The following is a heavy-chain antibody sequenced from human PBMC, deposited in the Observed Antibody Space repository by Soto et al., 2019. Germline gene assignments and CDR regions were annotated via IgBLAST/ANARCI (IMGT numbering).Heavy chain of an antibody. V-gene: IGHV4-59*01. D-gene: IGHD3-10*01. Sequence: QVQLQESGPGLVKPSETLSLTCTVSGGSISSYYWSWIRQPPGKGLEWIGYIYYSGSTNYNPSLKSRVTISVDTSKNQFSLKLSSVTAADTAAYHCARSMVRGVIPNWFDPWGQGTLVTVSS. CDR2: IYYSGST. J-gene: IGHJ5*02. CDR1: GGSISSYY. CDR3: ARSMVRGVIPNWFDP.